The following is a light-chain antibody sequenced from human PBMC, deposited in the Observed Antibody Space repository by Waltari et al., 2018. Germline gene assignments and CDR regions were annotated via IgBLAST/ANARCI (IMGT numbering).Light chain of an antibody. CDR2: AAS. CDR3: QESYSTLWT. J-gene: IGKJ1*01. V-gene: IGKV1-39*01. CDR1: QSIGSY. Sequence: DIQLTQAPCSLSAPVGDRVTLTCRASQSIGSYLNWYQQKPGKAPKLLIYAASSFQSGVPSRFGGRQSGTDVTLSISRRQPEDLATYYGQESYSTLWTFGQGTKVEIK.